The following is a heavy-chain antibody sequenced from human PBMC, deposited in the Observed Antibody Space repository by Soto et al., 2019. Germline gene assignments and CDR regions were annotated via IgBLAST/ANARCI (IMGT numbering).Heavy chain of an antibody. CDR2: VFSDGNNK. CDR1: GFTFSSFG. V-gene: IGHV3-33*08. CDR3: ARDRGSGSDSPDY. D-gene: IGHD3-10*01. Sequence: VQLVQSGGGVVQPGRSLRLSCAASGFTFSSFGMYWVRQAPGKGLEWVAVVFSDGNNKYYIDSVKGRFTISRDNSKSTLYLHMHSLRVEDTAVYYCARDRGSGSDSPDYWGQGTLVTVSS. J-gene: IGHJ4*02.